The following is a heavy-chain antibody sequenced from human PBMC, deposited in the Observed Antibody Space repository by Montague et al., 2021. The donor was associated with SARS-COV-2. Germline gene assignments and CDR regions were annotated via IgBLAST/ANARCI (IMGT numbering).Heavy chain of an antibody. Sequence: PALVKPTQTLTLTCSFSGFSLSTSGVSVGWIRQPPGKAPECLAVIYWNDDKRYRPSLKSRITVTKDSSKNQVVLTMTNMDPVDTAMYYCAHKRSGWTIEFGFWGQGALVTVSS. CDR1: GFSLSTSGVS. CDR3: AHKRSGWTIEFGF. D-gene: IGHD6-19*01. CDR2: IYWNDDK. V-gene: IGHV2-5*01. J-gene: IGHJ4*02.